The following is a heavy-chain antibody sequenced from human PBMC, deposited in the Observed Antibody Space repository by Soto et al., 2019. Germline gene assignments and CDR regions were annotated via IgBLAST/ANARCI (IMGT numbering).Heavy chain of an antibody. CDR3: ARERGYSYGRGAFDI. D-gene: IGHD5-18*01. V-gene: IGHV1-2*02. CDR2: INPNSGGT. J-gene: IGHJ3*02. Sequence: ASVKGSCKASGYTFTGYYMHWVRQAPGQGLEWMGWINPNSGGTNYAQKFQGRVTMTRDTSISTAYMELSRLRSDDTAVYYCARERGYSYGRGAFDIWGQGTMVTVSS. CDR1: GYTFTGYY.